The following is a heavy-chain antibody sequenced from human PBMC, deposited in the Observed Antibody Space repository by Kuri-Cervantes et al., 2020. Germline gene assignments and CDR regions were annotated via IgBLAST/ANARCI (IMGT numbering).Heavy chain of an antibody. CDR3: ARGGRGTKFDY. D-gene: IGHD1-7*01. CDR2: INHSGST. CDR1: GGSFSGYY. J-gene: IGHJ4*02. V-gene: IGHV4-34*01. Sequence: SETLSRNCAVYGGSFSGYYCSWNRQPPGKGLEWIGEINHSGSTNYNPSLKSRVTISVDKSKNQFSLKLSSVTAADTAVYYCARGGRGTKFDYWGQGTLVTVSS.